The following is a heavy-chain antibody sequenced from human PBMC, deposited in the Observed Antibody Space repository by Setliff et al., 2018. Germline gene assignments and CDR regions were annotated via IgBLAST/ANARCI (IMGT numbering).Heavy chain of an antibody. D-gene: IGHD4-4*01. CDR2: IYYSGTA. CDR3: ARGAYIGLDY. CDR1: GGSISTYY. Sequence: SETLSLTCTVSGGSISTYYWTWIRQPPGKALEWIGYIYYSGTANYSPSLKSRVTISIDMSKNQFSLKLNSVTAADTAAYYCARGAYIGLDYWGQGTLVTVSS. V-gene: IGHV4-59*01. J-gene: IGHJ4*02.